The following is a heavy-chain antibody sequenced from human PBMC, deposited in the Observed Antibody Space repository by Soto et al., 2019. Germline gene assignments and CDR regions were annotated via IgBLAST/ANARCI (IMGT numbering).Heavy chain of an antibody. Sequence: EVQLVESGGGLAQPGRSLRLSCAASGFIFDDYAMQWVRQAPGKGLEWVLGISWQSGSIRYADSVKGPFAISRDNAKNSLYLQMNSLRVDDTALYYCAKDMFRGSSAATFDYWGQGILVTVSS. CDR3: AKDMFRGSSAATFDY. V-gene: IGHV3-9*01. D-gene: IGHD3-10*01. J-gene: IGHJ4*02. CDR2: ISWQSGSI. CDR1: GFIFDDYA.